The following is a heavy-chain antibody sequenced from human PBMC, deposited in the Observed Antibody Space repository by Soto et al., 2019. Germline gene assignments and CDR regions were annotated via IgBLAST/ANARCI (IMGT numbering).Heavy chain of an antibody. CDR2: IVVGSGNT. J-gene: IGHJ6*02. Sequence: SGQVSCKASGFTFTSSAVQWVRQARGQRLEWIGWIVVGSGNTNYAQKFQERVTITRDMSTSTAYMGLSSLRSEDTAVYYCAAGPRIAVAGNDYYYDGMDVWGQGTTVTVSS. D-gene: IGHD6-19*01. V-gene: IGHV1-58*01. CDR1: GFTFTSSA. CDR3: AAGPRIAVAGNDYYYDGMDV.